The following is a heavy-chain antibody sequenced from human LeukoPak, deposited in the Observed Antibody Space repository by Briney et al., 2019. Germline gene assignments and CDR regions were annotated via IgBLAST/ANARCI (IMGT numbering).Heavy chain of an antibody. V-gene: IGHV3-23*01. J-gene: IGHJ4*02. CDR3: ARSKSRGDYYFDD. Sequence: GGSLRLSCAASGFTFSSYAMSWVRQAPGKGLEWVSAISGSGGSTYYADSVEGRFTISRDNSKNTLYLQMNSLRAEDTAVYYCARSKSRGDYYFDDWGQGTLVTVSS. D-gene: IGHD2-21*02. CDR1: GFTFSSYA. CDR2: ISGSGGST.